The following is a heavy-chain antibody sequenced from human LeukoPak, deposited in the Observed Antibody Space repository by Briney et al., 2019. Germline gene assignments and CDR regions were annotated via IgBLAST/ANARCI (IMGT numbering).Heavy chain of an antibody. V-gene: IGHV1-8*01. CDR3: ARELAVAGTQGDY. CDR2: MNPNSDNT. J-gene: IGHJ4*02. D-gene: IGHD6-19*01. CDR1: GYTFTSYD. Sequence: ASVKVSCKASGYTFTSYDINWVRQATGQGLEWMGWMNPNSDNTGYAQKFQGRVTMTRNTSISTAYMELSSLRSEDTAVYYCARELAVAGTQGDYWGQGTLVTVSS.